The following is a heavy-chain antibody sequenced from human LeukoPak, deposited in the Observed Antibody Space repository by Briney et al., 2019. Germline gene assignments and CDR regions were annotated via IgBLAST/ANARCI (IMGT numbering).Heavy chain of an antibody. CDR3: ARGYYDSSGYYTRVFDY. D-gene: IGHD3-22*01. J-gene: IGHJ4*02. Sequence: SETLSLACTVSDGSISSYYWSWIRQPPGKGLEWIGYIYFSGSTDYNPSLKSRVTISVDTSKNQFSLKLSSVTAADTAVYYCARGYYDSSGYYTRVFDYWGQGTQVNVSS. CDR2: IYFSGST. V-gene: IGHV4-59*08. CDR1: DGSISSYY.